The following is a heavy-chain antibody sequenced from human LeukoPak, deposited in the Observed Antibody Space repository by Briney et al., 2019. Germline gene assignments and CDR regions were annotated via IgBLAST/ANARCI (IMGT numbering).Heavy chain of an antibody. CDR3: ARWDGYSSSPDY. V-gene: IGHV1-2*02. J-gene: IGHJ4*02. D-gene: IGHD6-13*01. CDR1: GYTFTDYY. Sequence: VASVKVSCKASGYTFTDYYIHWVRQAPGQGLEWMGWINPHSGDTGYAQKFQGRVTMTRDMSITTTYMELTRLRSDDTAFYYCARWDGYSSSPDYWGQGSLVTVSS. CDR2: INPHSGDT.